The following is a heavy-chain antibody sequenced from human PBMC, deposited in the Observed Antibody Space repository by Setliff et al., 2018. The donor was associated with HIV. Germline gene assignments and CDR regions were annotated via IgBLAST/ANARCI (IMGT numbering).Heavy chain of an antibody. CDR3: ARALYGDYGGDLNWLDP. CDR2: INTHTGSP. J-gene: IGHJ5*02. Sequence: ASVKVSCKASGYTFINYAMNWVRQAPGQGLEWMGWINTHTGSPTYAQAFTGRFVFSVDTSITTAFLEISSLRAGDTAVYYCARALYGDYGGDLNWLDPWGQGTRVTVSS. V-gene: IGHV7-4-1*02. CDR1: GYTFINYA. D-gene: IGHD4-17*01.